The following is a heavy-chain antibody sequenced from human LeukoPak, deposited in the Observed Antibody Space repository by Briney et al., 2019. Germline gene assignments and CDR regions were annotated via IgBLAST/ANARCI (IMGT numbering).Heavy chain of an antibody. CDR3: ARYYDRWDAFDI. D-gene: IGHD3-22*01. CDR2: IYYSGST. CDR1: GGSISSGDYY. V-gene: IGHV4-30-4*01. J-gene: IGHJ3*02. Sequence: KTSETLSLTCTVSGGSISSGDYYWRWIRQPPGRGLEWIGYIYYSGSTYYNPSLKSRITISVDTSKNQFSLKLSSVTAADTAVYYCARYYDRWDAFDIWGQGTMVTVSS.